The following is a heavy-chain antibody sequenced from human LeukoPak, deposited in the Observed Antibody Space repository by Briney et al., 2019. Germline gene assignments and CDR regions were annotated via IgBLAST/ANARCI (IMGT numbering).Heavy chain of an antibody. CDR3: AGGTGWLIDS. J-gene: IGHJ4*02. CDR2: IKQDGSEK. CDR1: GFTFSSYW. V-gene: IGHV3-7*01. Sequence: GGSLRLSCAASGFTFSSYWMSWVRQAPGKGLEWVANIKQDGSEKYYVDSVKGRFTISRDNAKNSLYLQMSSLRPEDTALYYCAGGTGWLIDSWGQGTQVTVSS. D-gene: IGHD3-9*01.